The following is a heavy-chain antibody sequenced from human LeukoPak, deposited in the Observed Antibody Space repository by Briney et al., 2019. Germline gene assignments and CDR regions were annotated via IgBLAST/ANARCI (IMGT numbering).Heavy chain of an antibody. Sequence: SETLSLTCTVSGGSISSYYWSWIRQPPGKGLEWIGYIYYSGSTNYNPSLKSRVTISVDTSKNQFSLKLSSVTAADTAVYYCARVAGHMIVVVTNHFQYNWFDPWGQGTLVTVSS. CDR1: GGSISSYY. D-gene: IGHD3-22*01. CDR2: IYYSGST. CDR3: ARVAGHMIVVVTNHFQYNWFDP. J-gene: IGHJ5*02. V-gene: IGHV4-59*12.